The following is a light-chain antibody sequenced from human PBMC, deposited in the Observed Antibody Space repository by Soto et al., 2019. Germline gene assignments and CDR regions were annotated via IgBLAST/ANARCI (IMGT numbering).Light chain of an antibody. CDR2: GAS. V-gene: IGKV3-20*01. CDR1: QSVSTSY. CDR3: QHYGSSRPFT. J-gene: IGKJ4*01. Sequence: EIVLTQSPGTLSLSPGERATLSCRASQSVSTSYLAWYQQKPGQAPRLLIYGASSRATSIPDRFSGSGSGTDFTLTISGLEPEDLAVYYWQHYGSSRPFTFGGRTNVEIK.